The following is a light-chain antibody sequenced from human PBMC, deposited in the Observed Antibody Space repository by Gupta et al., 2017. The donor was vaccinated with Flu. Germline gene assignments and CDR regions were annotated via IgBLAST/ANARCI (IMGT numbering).Light chain of an antibody. Sequence: QSALTQPASLSGSPGQSITLSCTGTSSDVGGSNYVSWYQQHPGKAPKLMIYEVSNRPSGVSNRFSGSKSGNTASLTISWLQAEDEADYYCSSYTSSSPWVFGGGTKLTVL. CDR1: SSDVGGSNY. CDR3: SSYTSSSPWV. V-gene: IGLV2-14*01. J-gene: IGLJ3*02. CDR2: EVS.